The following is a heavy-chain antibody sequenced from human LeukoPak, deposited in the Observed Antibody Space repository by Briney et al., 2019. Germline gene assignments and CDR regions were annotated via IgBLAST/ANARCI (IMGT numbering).Heavy chain of an antibody. CDR2: MYYSESP. J-gene: IGHJ4*02. CDR1: GASIRSYY. CDR3: ARSYDTNNRQRFDY. D-gene: IGHD3-22*01. V-gene: IGHV4-59*08. Sequence: SETLSLTCTVSGASIRSYYWSWIQQPPGKGLEWIAYMYYSESPNYNPSLKSRVTMSGDTSRNQFSLKLNSVTAADTAVYYCARSYDTNNRQRFDYWGQGILVTVSP.